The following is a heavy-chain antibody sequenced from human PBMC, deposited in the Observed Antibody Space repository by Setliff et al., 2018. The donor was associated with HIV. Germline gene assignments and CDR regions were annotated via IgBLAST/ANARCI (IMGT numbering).Heavy chain of an antibody. V-gene: IGHV1-2*02. CDR2: ISPYDLSE. J-gene: IGHJ4*02. Sequence: ASVKVSCKAIGYMILGYKMNWVRQAPGQGLEWMGWISPYDLSERTSQRFRGSVTMTRDRSINTAYMELSGLTSDDTAVYYCARQLSNSFDYWGQGALVTVSS. CDR3: ARQLSNSFDY. D-gene: IGHD1-1*01. CDR1: GYMILGYK.